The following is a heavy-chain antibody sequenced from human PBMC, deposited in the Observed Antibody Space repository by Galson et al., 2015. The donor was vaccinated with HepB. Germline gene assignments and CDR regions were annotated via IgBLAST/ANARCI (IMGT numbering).Heavy chain of an antibody. CDR1: GFTFSSYS. CDR2: ISSSSSYI. CDR3: ARVPRSGGISDY. J-gene: IGHJ4*02. V-gene: IGHV3-21*01. Sequence: SLRLSCAASGFTFSSYSMNWVRQAPGKGLEWVSSISSSSSYIYYADSVKGRFTISRDNAKNSLYLQMNSLRAEDTAVYYCARVPRSGGISDYWGQGTLVTVSS. D-gene: IGHD2-15*01.